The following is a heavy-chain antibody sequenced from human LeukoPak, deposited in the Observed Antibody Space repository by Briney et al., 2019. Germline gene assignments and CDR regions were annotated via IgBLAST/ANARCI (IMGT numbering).Heavy chain of an antibody. D-gene: IGHD3-22*01. J-gene: IGHJ4*02. CDR2: ISGSGGST. Sequence: PGGSLRLPCAASGFTFSSYSMIWVRQAPGKGLEWVSAISGSGGSTYYADSVKGRFTISRNNSKNTLYLQMNSLRAEDTAVYYCAKDRMATYYYDSSGSAFDYWGQGTLVSVSS. CDR3: AKDRMATYYYDSSGSAFDY. V-gene: IGHV3-23*01. CDR1: GFTFSSYS.